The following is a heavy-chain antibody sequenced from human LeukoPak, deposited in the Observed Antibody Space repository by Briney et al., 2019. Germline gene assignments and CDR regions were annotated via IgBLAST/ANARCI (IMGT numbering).Heavy chain of an antibody. CDR2: IYYTENT. CDR3: ARDVIAADGGVSFDP. D-gene: IGHD6-13*01. J-gene: IGHJ5*02. V-gene: IGHV4-30-4*01. Sequence: PSETLSLTCTVSGGSISDGDYYWSWIRQPPGKGLEWIGYIYYTENTDYNPSLKSRVTISVDTSKNQFSLKLSSVTAADTAVYYCARDVIAADGGVSFDPWGQGTLVTVSS. CDR1: GGSISDGDYY.